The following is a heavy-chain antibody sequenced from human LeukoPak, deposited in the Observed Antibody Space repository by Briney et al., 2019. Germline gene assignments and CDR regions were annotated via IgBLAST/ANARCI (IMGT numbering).Heavy chain of an antibody. Sequence: ASVKVSCKASGYTFSSCAINWVRQAPGQGLEYMGWIDTKTGNPTYAQGFTGRFVFSLDTSVSTAYLQISSLKAEDAAVYYCAIHPSDSSGYFSYWGQGALVTVSS. CDR3: AIHPSDSSGYFSY. CDR1: GYTFSSCA. J-gene: IGHJ4*02. D-gene: IGHD3-22*01. CDR2: IDTKTGNP. V-gene: IGHV7-4-1*02.